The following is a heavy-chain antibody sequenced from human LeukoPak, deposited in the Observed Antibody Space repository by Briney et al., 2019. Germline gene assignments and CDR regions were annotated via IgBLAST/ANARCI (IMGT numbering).Heavy chain of an antibody. Sequence: SETLSLTCTVSGYSISIDYYWGWIRQPPGKGLEWIGNVYHSGNTYYNPSLKSRVTLSLDTSKNQFSLRLNSVTAADTAVYYCARTGVGATTEIDFWGQGTLVTVSS. V-gene: IGHV4-38-2*02. CDR1: GYSISIDYY. CDR3: ARTGVGATTEIDF. CDR2: VYHSGNT. J-gene: IGHJ4*02. D-gene: IGHD1-26*01.